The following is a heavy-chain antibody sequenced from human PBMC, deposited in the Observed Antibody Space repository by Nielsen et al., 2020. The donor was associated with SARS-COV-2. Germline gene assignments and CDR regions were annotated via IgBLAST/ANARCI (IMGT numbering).Heavy chain of an antibody. Sequence: RQAPGKGLEWIGSIYYSGSTYYNPSLKSRVTISVDTSKNQFSLKLSSVTAADTAVYYCARVWGDTVTTQLLGYYGMDVWGQGTTVTVSS. CDR2: IYYSGST. J-gene: IGHJ6*02. CDR3: ARVWGDTVTTQLLGYYGMDV. D-gene: IGHD4-11*01. V-gene: IGHV4-39*01.